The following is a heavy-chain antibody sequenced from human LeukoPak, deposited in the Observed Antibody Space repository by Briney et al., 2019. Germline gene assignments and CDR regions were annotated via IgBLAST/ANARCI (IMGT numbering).Heavy chain of an antibody. D-gene: IGHD1-1*01. Sequence: GASVKVSCKASGFTFSSNWMSWVRQAPGKGLEWVANINQDGGQKYYVDSVKGRFTISRDNAKNSLYLEMNSLRAEDTAVYYCVRQAGTYWGQGALVTVSS. V-gene: IGHV3-7*01. J-gene: IGHJ4*02. CDR1: GFTFSSNW. CDR2: INQDGGQK. CDR3: VRQAGTY.